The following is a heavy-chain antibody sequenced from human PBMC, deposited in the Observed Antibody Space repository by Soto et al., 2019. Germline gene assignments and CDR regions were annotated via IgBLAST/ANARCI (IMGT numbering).Heavy chain of an antibody. CDR1: GYTLTSYG. D-gene: IGHD3-10*01. Sequence: GASVKVSCKASGYTLTSYGISGVRQAPGQGLEWMGWISAYNGNTNYAQKLQGRVTMTTDTSTSTAYMELRSLRSDDTAVYYCARDRGFVVRAPPVDYWGQGTLVTVSS. J-gene: IGHJ4*02. CDR2: ISAYNGNT. CDR3: ARDRGFVVRAPPVDY. V-gene: IGHV1-18*01.